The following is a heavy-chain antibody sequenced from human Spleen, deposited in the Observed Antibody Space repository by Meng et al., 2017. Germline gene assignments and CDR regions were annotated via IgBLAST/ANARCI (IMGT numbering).Heavy chain of an antibody. CDR3: ARLGPAVTGTNHGY. CDR1: GFTVSHNY. J-gene: IGHJ4*02. Sequence: GESLKISCAASGFTVSHNYMSWVRQAPGKGLEWVSSISSSGTSIYYADSVKGRFTISRDNAKNSLFLQMNSLRTEDTAVYYCARLGPAVTGTNHGYWGQGTLVTVSS. D-gene: IGHD1-20*01. V-gene: IGHV3-21*06. CDR2: ISSSGTSI.